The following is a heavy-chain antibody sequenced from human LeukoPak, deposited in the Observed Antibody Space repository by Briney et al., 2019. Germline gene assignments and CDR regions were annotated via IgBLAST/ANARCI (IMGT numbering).Heavy chain of an antibody. J-gene: IGHJ4*02. CDR3: ARDGDYHYFDY. D-gene: IGHD4-17*01. Sequence: PSETLSLTCIVSGXSISPYYWSWIRQPPGSGLEWIAYIYYSGSTSYNPSLKSRVAISVDTSNNEVSLKLTSVTAADTAVYYCARDGDYHYFDYWGQGTLVTVSS. V-gene: IGHV4-59*12. CDR1: GXSISPYY. CDR2: IYYSGST.